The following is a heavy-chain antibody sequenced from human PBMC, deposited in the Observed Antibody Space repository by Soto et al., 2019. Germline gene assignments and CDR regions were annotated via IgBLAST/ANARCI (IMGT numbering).Heavy chain of an antibody. Sequence: EVHLVESGGGLVQPGGSLSLSCAASGFTFSSYWMHWVRQAPGEGLVWVSRINGDGSNTNYADSVKGRFTISRDNAKNTLYLQMNSLRADDTAVYYCARVCTGGSCYQFDSWGQGTLVTVSS. V-gene: IGHV3-74*01. CDR1: GFTFSSYW. CDR2: INGDGSNT. D-gene: IGHD2-15*01. J-gene: IGHJ4*02. CDR3: ARVCTGGSCYQFDS.